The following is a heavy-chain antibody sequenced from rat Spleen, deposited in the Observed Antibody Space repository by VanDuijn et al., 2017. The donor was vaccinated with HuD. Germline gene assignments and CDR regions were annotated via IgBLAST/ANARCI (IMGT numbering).Heavy chain of an antibody. CDR1: GFTFSNYG. CDR2: ISPSGGST. V-gene: IGHV5-19*01. J-gene: IGHJ4*01. Sequence: EAQLVETGGGLVQPGRSLKLSCAASGFTFSNYGMHWIRQAPTKGLEWVASISPSGGSTYYRDSVKGRFTISRDNAKSTLYLQMDSLRSEDTASYYCARPYTTDYYVMDAWGQGASVTVSS. D-gene: IGHD1-6*01. CDR3: ARPYTTDYYVMDA.